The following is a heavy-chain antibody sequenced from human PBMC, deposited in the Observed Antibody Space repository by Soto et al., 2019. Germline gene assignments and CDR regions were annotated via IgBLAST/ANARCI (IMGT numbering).Heavy chain of an antibody. CDR1: GGSISSYY. D-gene: IGHD7-27*01. CDR3: ARGRNRGTYFDY. J-gene: IGHJ4*02. Sequence: PSETLSLTCTVSGGSISSYYWSWIRQPPGKGLKWIGEINHSGSTNYNPSLKSRVTISVDTSKNQFSLKLSSVTAADTAVYYCARGRNRGTYFDYWGQGTLVTVSS. V-gene: IGHV4-34*01. CDR2: INHSGST.